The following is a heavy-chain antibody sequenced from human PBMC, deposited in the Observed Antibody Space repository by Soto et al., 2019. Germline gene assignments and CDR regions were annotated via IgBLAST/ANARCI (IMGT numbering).Heavy chain of an antibody. CDR1: GFTFSSYG. Sequence: QVQLVESGGGVVQPGRSLRLSCAASGFTFSSYGMHWVRQAPGKGLEWVAVIWYDGSNKYYADSVKGRFTISRDNSKXXXXXXXXXXXXXXXXXXXXXXXXXXXXSYYFDYWGQGTLVTVSS. V-gene: IGHV3-33*01. J-gene: IGHJ4*02. CDR3: XXXXXXXXSYYFDY. CDR2: IWYDGSNK.